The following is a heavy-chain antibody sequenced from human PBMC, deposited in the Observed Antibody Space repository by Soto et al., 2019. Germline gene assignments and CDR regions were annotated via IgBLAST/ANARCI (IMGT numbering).Heavy chain of an antibody. CDR1: AFPFSSYG. CDR2: TSSDGSNT. CDR3: AKDRVGGPFYYYGMDV. Sequence: GGSLRLSCAASAFPFSSYGMHWVRQGPGRGLEWVAVTSSDGSNTYYGESVKGRFTISRDNSKNMVYLHMNSLRVEDTVLYYCAKDRVGGPFYYYGMDVWGQGTTVTVSS. V-gene: IGHV3-30*18. D-gene: IGHD1-26*01. J-gene: IGHJ6*02.